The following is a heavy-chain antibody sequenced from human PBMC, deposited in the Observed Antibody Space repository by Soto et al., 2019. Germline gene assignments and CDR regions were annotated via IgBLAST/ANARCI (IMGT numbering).Heavy chain of an antibody. D-gene: IGHD3-3*01. V-gene: IGHV3-15*01. CDR2: IKSKSDGATT. CDR3: TTGLTIFGVVIDP. J-gene: IGHJ5*02. Sequence: EVQLVESGGGLVKPGGSLRLSCAASGFTFSNALMTWVRQAPGKGLEWVGRIKSKSDGATTDYAAPGRGRFIIPRDDSKTTLYLQMNSLKPEDTAVYYCTTGLTIFGVVIDPWGQGTLVTVSS. CDR1: GFTFSNAL.